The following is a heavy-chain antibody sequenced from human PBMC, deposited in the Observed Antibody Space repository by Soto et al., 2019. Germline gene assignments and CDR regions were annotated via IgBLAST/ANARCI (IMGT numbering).Heavy chain of an antibody. D-gene: IGHD5-18*01. V-gene: IGHV1-18*01. CDR2: ISAYNGNT. Sequence: ASVKVSCKASGYTFTSYGISWVRQAPGQGLEWMGWISAYNGNTNYAQKLQGRVTMTTDTSTGTAYMELGSLRSDDTAVYYCARASVPVDTAMALDYWGQGTLVTVSS. CDR3: ARASVPVDTAMALDY. J-gene: IGHJ4*02. CDR1: GYTFTSYG.